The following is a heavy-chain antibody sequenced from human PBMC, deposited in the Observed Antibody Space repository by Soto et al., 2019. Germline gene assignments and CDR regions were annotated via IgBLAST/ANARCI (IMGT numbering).Heavy chain of an antibody. D-gene: IGHD3-10*01. CDR2: ISPILGIA. V-gene: IGHV1-69*04. Sequence: SSVKVSSKAPGRTFSSYTISGVQQAKGQWLEWMLIISPILGIANYAEKFQGRVTITADKGKSTAHMELSSLRSEDTAVYYCAREVAFWELNNYYYYYMDVRGKGTTVTVSS. CDR1: GRTFSSYT. CDR3: AREVAFWELNNYYYYYMDV. J-gene: IGHJ6*03.